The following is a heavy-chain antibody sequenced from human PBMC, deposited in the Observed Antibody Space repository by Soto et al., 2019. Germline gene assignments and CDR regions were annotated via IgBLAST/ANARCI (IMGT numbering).Heavy chain of an antibody. Sequence: PSETLSLTCTVSGGSISGYYWSWVRQPPGKGLEWIGYMYNTGSTVYNPSFKSRVTISVDTSKNQFSLKLNSVTAADTAVYYCARDLWGYCGTDCYPLDVWGQGTTVTDS. V-gene: IGHV4-59*01. CDR3: ARDLWGYCGTDCYPLDV. D-gene: IGHD2-21*02. CDR1: GGSISGYY. CDR2: MYNTGST. J-gene: IGHJ6*02.